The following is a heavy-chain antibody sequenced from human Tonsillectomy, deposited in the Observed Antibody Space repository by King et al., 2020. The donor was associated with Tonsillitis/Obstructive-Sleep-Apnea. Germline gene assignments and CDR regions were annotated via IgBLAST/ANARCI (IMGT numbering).Heavy chain of an antibody. J-gene: IGHJ2*01. V-gene: IGHV4-4*07. CDR2: IYTSGST. Sequence: VQLQESGPGLVKPSETLSLTCTVSGGSISSYYWSWIRQPAGKGLEWIGRIYTSGSTNYNPSLKSRVTMSVDTSKNQFSLKLSSVTAADTAVYYCARDPPPITMVRGDNWYFDLWGRGTLVTVSS. CDR3: ARDPPPITMVRGDNWYFDL. D-gene: IGHD3-10*01. CDR1: GGSISSYY.